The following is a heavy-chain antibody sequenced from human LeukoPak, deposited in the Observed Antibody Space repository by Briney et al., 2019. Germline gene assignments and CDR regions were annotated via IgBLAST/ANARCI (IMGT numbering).Heavy chain of an antibody. J-gene: IGHJ4*02. V-gene: IGHV4-31*03. CDR2: IYYSGST. CDR1: GGSISSGGSY. D-gene: IGHD3-10*01. Sequence: SETLSLTCTVSGGSISSGGSYWSWIRQHPGRGLEWLGYIYYSGSTYYNPSLKSRVTISVDTSKNQFSLKLSSVTAADTAVYYCARNYYGSGSPSFDYWGQGTLVTVSS. CDR3: ARNYYGSGSPSFDY.